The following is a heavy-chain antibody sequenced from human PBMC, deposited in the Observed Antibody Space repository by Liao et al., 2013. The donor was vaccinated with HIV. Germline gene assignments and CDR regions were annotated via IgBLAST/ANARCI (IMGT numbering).Heavy chain of an antibody. D-gene: IGHD2-2*01. J-gene: IGHJ4*02. CDR1: GASISSGSYF. Sequence: QLQLQESGPGLVKPSGTLSLTCTVSGASISSGSYFWGWIRQAPGKGLEWIGSVYYSGSTYFNPSLKSRATISLDTSKTQFSLTLRSVTAADTAVYYCARGIGDMVVVVPHFDYWGPGTLVTVSS. CDR3: ARGIGDMVVVVPHFDY. V-gene: IGHV4-39*07. CDR2: VYYSGST.